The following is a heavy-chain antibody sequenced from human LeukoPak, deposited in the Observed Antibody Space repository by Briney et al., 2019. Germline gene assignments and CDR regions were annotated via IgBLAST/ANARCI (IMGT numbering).Heavy chain of an antibody. CDR2: ISSSSSYI. CDR1: GLTFSNYW. J-gene: IGHJ4*02. CDR3: ARDGGYSGYDFDY. V-gene: IGHV3-21*01. Sequence: PGGSLRLSCVVSGLTFSNYWMTWVRQAPGKGLEWVSSISSSSSYIYYADSVKGRFTISRDNAKNSLYLQMNSLRAEDTAVYYCARDGGYSGYDFDYWGQGTLVTVSS. D-gene: IGHD5-12*01.